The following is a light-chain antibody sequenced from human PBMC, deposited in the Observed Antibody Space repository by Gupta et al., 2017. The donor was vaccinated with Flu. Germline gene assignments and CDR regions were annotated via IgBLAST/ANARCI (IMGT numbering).Light chain of an antibody. CDR3: KQDLQTPWT. V-gene: IGKV2-28*01. CDR2: LGS. J-gene: IGKJ1*01. Sequence: DIEMTQSPLSLPVTPGEPASISCRSSQSLLHSNGYNYLDWYLQKPGQAPQLLIYLGSNRASGVPDRFSGRGSGTDFTLKISRVEAEDVGVYYCKQDLQTPWTFGQGTKVEIK. CDR1: QSLLHSNGYNY.